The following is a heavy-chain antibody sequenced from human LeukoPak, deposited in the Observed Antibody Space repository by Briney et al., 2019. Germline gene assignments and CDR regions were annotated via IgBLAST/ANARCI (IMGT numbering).Heavy chain of an antibody. CDR3: ARGYYDFWSGYSLNWFDP. J-gene: IGHJ5*02. CDR2: NSAYNGNT. V-gene: IGHV1-18*01. CDR1: GYTFTSYG. Sequence: ASVKVSCKASGYTFTSYGISWVRQAPGQGLEWMGWNSAYNGNTNYAQKLQGRVTMTTDTSTSTAYMELRSLRSDDTAVYYCARGYYDFWSGYSLNWFDPWGQGTLVTVSS. D-gene: IGHD3-3*01.